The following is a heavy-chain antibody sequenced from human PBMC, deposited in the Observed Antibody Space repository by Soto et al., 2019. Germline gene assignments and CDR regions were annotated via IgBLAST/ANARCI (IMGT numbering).Heavy chain of an antibody. Sequence: QVQLQESGPGLVRPSGTLSLTCAVSGASISSTSNWWTWVRQPPGKGLEWIGEIYHSGTTNYNPSLKSXXTXSXXKSKNQFSLELTSVTAADTAVYYCAKMVGATLVDFWGQGTLVTVSS. V-gene: IGHV4-4*02. CDR1: GASISSTSNW. J-gene: IGHJ4*02. CDR2: IYHSGTT. D-gene: IGHD1-26*01. CDR3: AKMVGATLVDF.